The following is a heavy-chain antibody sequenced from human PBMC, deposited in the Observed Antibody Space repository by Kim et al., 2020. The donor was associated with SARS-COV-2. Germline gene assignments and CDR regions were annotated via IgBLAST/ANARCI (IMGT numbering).Heavy chain of an antibody. CDR2: ISYDGSNK. CDR3: ARHYDILTGYYNPHYYYYYGMDV. Sequence: GGSLRLSCAASGFTFSSYAMHWVRQAPGKGLEWVAVISYDGSNKYYADSVKGRFTISRDNSKNTLYLQMNSLRAEDTAVYYCARHYDILTGYYNPHYYYYYGMDVWGQGTTVTVSS. D-gene: IGHD3-9*01. V-gene: IGHV3-30*04. CDR1: GFTFSSYA. J-gene: IGHJ6*02.